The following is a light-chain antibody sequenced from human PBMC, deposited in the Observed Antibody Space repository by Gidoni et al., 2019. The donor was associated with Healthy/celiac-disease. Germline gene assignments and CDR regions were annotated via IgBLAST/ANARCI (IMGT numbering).Light chain of an antibody. CDR3: SSYTSSSTPHVV. CDR1: SSDVGGYNY. Sequence: QSALTQPASVSGSPGQSIPISCTGTSSDVGGYNYVSWYQQHPGKAPKLIIYEVSNRPSGVSNRFSGSKSGNTASLTISGLQAEDEADYYCSSYTSSSTPHVVFGGGTKLTVL. CDR2: EVS. J-gene: IGLJ2*01. V-gene: IGLV2-14*01.